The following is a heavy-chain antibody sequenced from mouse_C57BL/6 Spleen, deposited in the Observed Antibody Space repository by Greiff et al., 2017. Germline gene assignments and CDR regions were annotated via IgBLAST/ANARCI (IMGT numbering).Heavy chain of an antibody. V-gene: IGHV7-3*01. Sequence: EVKLVESGGGLVQPGGSLSLSCAASGFTFTDYYMSWVRQPPGKALEWLGFIRNKANGYTTEYSASVKGRFTISRDNSQSILYLQMNALRAEDSATYYCARYPYDLYYFDDWGQGTTLTVSS. CDR3: ARYPYDLYYFDD. CDR2: IRNKANGYTT. D-gene: IGHD2-12*01. CDR1: GFTFTDYY. J-gene: IGHJ2*01.